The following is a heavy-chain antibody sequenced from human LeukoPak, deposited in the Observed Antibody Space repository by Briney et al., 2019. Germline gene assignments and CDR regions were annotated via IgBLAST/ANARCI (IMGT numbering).Heavy chain of an antibody. CDR1: GYSFTTYW. D-gene: IGHD3-16*01. CDR3: ARHVFRDYGPDY. Sequence: GESLKISCKGTGYSFTTYWIGWVRQMPGKGLEWMGIIYPGDSDTRYSPSFQGQVTISADKSINTAYLQWSSLKASDTAIYYCARHVFRDYGPDYWGQGTLVTVSS. J-gene: IGHJ4*02. CDR2: IYPGDSDT. V-gene: IGHV5-51*01.